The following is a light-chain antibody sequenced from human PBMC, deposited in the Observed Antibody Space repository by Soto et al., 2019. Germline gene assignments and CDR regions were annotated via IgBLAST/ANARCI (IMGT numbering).Light chain of an antibody. Sequence: EIVLTQSTATLSLSPGERATLSCRSSQSIANYLAWYQQKPAQAPSLLIYDASNRATGIPARFSASGPETDFTLTISNLEPEDSAVYYCQKRSNWPQTFSHGTKLEIK. CDR1: QSIANY. J-gene: IGKJ2*01. V-gene: IGKV3-11*01. CDR2: DAS. CDR3: QKRSNWPQT.